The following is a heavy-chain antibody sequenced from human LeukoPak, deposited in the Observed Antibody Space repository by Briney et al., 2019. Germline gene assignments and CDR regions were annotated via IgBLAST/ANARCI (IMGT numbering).Heavy chain of an antibody. CDR3: ARETYDSSTYTYYMDV. Sequence: SVKVSCKASGGTFSSYAISWVRQAPGQGLEWMGRIIPILGIANYAQKFQGRVTITADKSTSTAYMELSSLRSEDTAVYYCARETYDSSTYTYYMDVWGKGTTVTVSS. J-gene: IGHJ6*03. V-gene: IGHV1-69*04. CDR2: IIPILGIA. CDR1: GGTFSSYA. D-gene: IGHD3-22*01.